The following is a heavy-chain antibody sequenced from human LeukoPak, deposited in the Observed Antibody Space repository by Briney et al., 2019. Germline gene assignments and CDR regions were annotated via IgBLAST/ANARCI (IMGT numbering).Heavy chain of an antibody. CDR2: ISVST. Sequence: GASLRLSCAASGFTFSIHAMRWARQAPGGGLEWVSTISVSTYYADSVKGRFTIHRDNSKNTLYMQMTSLRAEDTDVYYSAKSGGNSKYLFDYWGQGTLVTVSS. CDR3: AKSGGNSKYLFDY. D-gene: IGHD4-23*01. V-gene: IGHV3-23*01. J-gene: IGHJ4*02. CDR1: GFTFSIHA.